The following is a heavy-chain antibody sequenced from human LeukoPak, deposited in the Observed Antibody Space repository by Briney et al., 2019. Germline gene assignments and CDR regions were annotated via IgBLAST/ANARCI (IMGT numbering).Heavy chain of an antibody. D-gene: IGHD3-9*01. Sequence: TGGSLRLSCAASGFTFSSYWMHWVRQAPGKGLVWVSRINSDGSSTSYADSVKGRFTISRDNAKNTLYLQMNSLRAEDTAVYYCARDTALRYFDWSTASSWFDPWGQGTLVTVSS. CDR3: ARDTALRYFDWSTASSWFDP. V-gene: IGHV3-74*01. CDR1: GFTFSSYW. J-gene: IGHJ5*02. CDR2: INSDGSST.